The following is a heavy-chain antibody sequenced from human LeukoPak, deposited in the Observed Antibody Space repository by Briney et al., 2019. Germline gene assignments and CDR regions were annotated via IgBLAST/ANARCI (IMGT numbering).Heavy chain of an antibody. CDR2: IIPIFGTA. V-gene: IGHV1-69*13. CDR1: GGTFSSYA. D-gene: IGHD6-19*01. J-gene: IGHJ4*02. Sequence: SVKVSCKASGGTFSSYAISWVRQAPGQGLEWMGGIIPIFGTANYAQKFQGRVTITADESTSTAYMELSSLRSEDTAVYYCARVYDPLSYSSGWYAFYFDYWGQGTLVTVSS. CDR3: ARVYDPLSYSSGWYAFYFDY.